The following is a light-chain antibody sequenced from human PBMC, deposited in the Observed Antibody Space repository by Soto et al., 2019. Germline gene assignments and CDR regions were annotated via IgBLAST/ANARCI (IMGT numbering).Light chain of an antibody. V-gene: IGKV1-33*01. CDR1: QDMSNY. CDR2: DAS. CDR3: QQYEKLPLT. J-gene: IGKJ4*01. Sequence: DIQMTQYPSSLSASVGDRVTITCQASQDMSNYLNWYQQKPGKAPKLLIYDASNLETGVPSRFSGSGSGTDFTFTISRLQPEDIATYYCQQYEKLPLTFGRGTKVEIK.